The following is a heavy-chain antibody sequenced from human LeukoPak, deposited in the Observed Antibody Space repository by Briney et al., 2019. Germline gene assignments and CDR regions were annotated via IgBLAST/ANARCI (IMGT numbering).Heavy chain of an antibody. CDR1: GFSLSTSGVG. CDR2: IYWDDDK. J-gene: IGHJ4*02. D-gene: IGHD3-22*01. CDR3: AHIFLPWYYYDSSGSLWYFDY. V-gene: IGHV2-5*02. Sequence: QSGPTLVKPTQTLTLTCTFSGFSLSTSGVGVGWIRQPPGKALEWLALIYWDDDKRYSPSLKSRLTITKDTSKNQVVLTMTNMDPVDTATYYCAHIFLPWYYYDSSGSLWYFDYWGQGTLVTVSS.